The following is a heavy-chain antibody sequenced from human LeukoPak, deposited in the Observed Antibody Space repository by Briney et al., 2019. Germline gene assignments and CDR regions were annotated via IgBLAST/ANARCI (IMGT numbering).Heavy chain of an antibody. D-gene: IGHD6-6*01. CDR2: IYYSGST. CDR3: ARRRYSSSSGWFDP. CDR1: GGSISSSSYY. J-gene: IGHJ5*02. V-gene: IGHV4-39*01. Sequence: SETLSLTCTVSGGSISSSSYYWGWIRQPPGKGLEWIGSIYYSGSTYYNPSLKSRVTMSVDTSKNQFSLKLSSVTAADTAVYYCARRRYSSSSGWFDPWGQGTLVTVSS.